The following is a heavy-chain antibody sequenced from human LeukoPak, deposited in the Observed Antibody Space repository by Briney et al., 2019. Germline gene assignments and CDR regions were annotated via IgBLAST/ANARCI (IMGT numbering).Heavy chain of an antibody. CDR2: IYYSGST. CDR3: ARDLGGYDLYFDY. Sequence: SQTLSLTCTVSGGSISGGGYYWSWIRQHPGKGLEWIGYIYYSGSTYYNPSLKSRVTISVDTSKNQFSLKLSSVTAADTAVYYCARDLGGYDLYFDYWGQGTLVTVSS. V-gene: IGHV4-31*03. D-gene: IGHD5-12*01. CDR1: GGSISGGGYY. J-gene: IGHJ4*02.